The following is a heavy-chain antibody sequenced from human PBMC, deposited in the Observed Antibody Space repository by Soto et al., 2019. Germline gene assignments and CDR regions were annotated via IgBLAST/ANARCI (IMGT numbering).Heavy chain of an antibody. Sequence: VGSLRLSCAASGFTFSNHGMHCVRQAPGKCLEWVAVISYDGGNKHYTSSVKGRFTISRDNSRNTLYLQMNSLREEDTAVYYCVKVITIFGVVVPASDYGMHVWGQGTTVTVSS. CDR2: ISYDGGNK. J-gene: IGHJ6*02. CDR1: GFTFSNHG. V-gene: IGHV3-30*18. D-gene: IGHD3-3*01. CDR3: VKVITIFGVVVPASDYGMHV.